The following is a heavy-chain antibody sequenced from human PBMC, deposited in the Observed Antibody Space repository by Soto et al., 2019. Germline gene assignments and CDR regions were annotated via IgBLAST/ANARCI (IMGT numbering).Heavy chain of an antibody. V-gene: IGHV4-34*01. Sequence: PSETLSLTCAVYGGSFSGYYWSWIRQPPGKGLEWIGEINHSGSTNYNPSLKSRVTISVDTSKNQFSLKLSSVTAADTAVYYCARYPHYYDRYFDYWGQGTLVTVSS. CDR3: ARYPHYYDRYFDY. CDR1: GGSFSGYY. CDR2: INHSGST. J-gene: IGHJ4*02. D-gene: IGHD3-22*01.